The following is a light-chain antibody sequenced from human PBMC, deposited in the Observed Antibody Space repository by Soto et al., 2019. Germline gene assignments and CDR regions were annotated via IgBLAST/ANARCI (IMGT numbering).Light chain of an antibody. J-gene: IGLJ3*02. V-gene: IGLV2-14*01. CDR2: EVS. CDR3: SSYTSSSTRV. Sequence: QSALTQPASVSGSPGQSITISCTGTSSDVGGYNHVSWFQHHPGKAPKLMIYEVSNRPSGVSNRFSGSKSGNTASLTISGLQAEDEADYYCSSYTSSSTRVFGGGTKLTVL. CDR1: SSDVGGYNH.